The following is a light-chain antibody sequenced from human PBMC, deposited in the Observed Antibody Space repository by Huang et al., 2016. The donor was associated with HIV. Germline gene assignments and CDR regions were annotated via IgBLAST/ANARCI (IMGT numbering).Light chain of an antibody. Sequence: IRMTQSPSSLSASTGDRVTITCRANQDINNFLAWYQQRPGSVPTLLIYAASTLQSGDPSRCSGNGSCTDFTLTIGCLHSEDVATYYCQQYDIHPLTFGPGTRVDIK. J-gene: IGKJ3*01. CDR1: QDINNF. CDR2: AAS. V-gene: IGKV1-8*01. CDR3: QQYDIHPLT.